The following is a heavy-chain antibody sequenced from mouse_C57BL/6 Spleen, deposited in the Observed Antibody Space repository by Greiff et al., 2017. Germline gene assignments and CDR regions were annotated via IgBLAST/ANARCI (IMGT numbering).Heavy chain of an antibody. J-gene: IGHJ4*01. CDR3: AKNIGDYAMDY. V-gene: IGHV5-17*01. D-gene: IGHD2-14*01. CDR1: GFTFSDYG. CDR2: ISSGSSTI. Sequence: EVQRVESGGGLVKPGGSLKLSCAASGFTFSDYGMHWVRQAPEKGLEWVAYISSGSSTIYYADTVKGRFTISRDNAKNTLFLQMTSLRSEDTAMYYCAKNIGDYAMDYWGQGTSVTVSS.